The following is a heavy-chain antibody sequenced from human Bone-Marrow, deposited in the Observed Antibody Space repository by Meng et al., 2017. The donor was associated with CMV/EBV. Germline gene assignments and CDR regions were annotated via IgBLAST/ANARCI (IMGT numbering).Heavy chain of an antibody. V-gene: IGHV1-2*02. CDR3: ARDPCYDLWSGLLCYDYGMDV. Sequence: ASVKVSCKASGYTFTAYYMHWVRQAPGQGLEWMGWINPNSGGTNYAQNFQGRVTMTRDTSISTAYMELSRLRSDDTAVYYCARDPCYDLWSGLLCYDYGMDVWGQGTTVTVSS. CDR2: INPNSGGT. D-gene: IGHD3-3*01. J-gene: IGHJ6*02. CDR1: GYTFTAYY.